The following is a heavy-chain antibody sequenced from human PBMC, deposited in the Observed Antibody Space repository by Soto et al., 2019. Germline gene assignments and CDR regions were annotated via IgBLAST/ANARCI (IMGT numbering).Heavy chain of an antibody. Sequence: QSQTLSLTCAISGDSVSSNSAAWNWIRQSPSRGLEWLGRTYYRSKWYNDYAVSVKSRITINPDTSKNQFSLQLNSVTPEDTAVYYCARTPFQWLVQGREFDYWGQGTLVTVSS. J-gene: IGHJ4*02. CDR2: TYYRSKWYN. CDR1: GDSVSSNSAA. V-gene: IGHV6-1*01. CDR3: ARTPFQWLVQGREFDY. D-gene: IGHD6-19*01.